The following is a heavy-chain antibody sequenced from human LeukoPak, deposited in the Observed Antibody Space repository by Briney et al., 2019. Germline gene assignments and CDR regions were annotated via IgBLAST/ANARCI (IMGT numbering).Heavy chain of an antibody. D-gene: IGHD3-3*01. J-gene: IGHJ4*02. V-gene: IGHV3-74*01. CDR2: INSDGSST. Sequence: GASVKVSCKASGYTFTSYYMHWVRQAPGKGLVWVSRINSDGSSTSYADSVKGRFTISRDNAKNTLYLQMNSLRAEDTAVYYCARVYYDFWSGYSHCFDYWGQGTLVTVSS. CDR3: ARVYYDFWSGYSHCFDY. CDR1: GYTFTSYY.